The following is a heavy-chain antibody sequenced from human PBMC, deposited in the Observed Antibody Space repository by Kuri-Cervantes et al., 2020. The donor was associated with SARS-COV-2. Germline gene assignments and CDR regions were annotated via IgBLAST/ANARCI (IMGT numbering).Heavy chain of an antibody. CDR2: ILYDGSNK. CDR1: GFIFSSYA. D-gene: IGHD6-13*01. CDR3: ARDQGKQQRGWA. Sequence: GESLKISCAASGFIFSSYAMHWVRQAPGKGLEWVAVILYDGSNKYYADSVKGRFTISRDNSKNTLYLQMNSLRAEDTAVYYCARDQGKQQRGWAWGQGTLVTVSS. J-gene: IGHJ5*02. V-gene: IGHV3-30-3*01.